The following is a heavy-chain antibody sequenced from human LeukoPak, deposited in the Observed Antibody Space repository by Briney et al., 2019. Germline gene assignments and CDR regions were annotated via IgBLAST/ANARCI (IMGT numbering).Heavy chain of an antibody. D-gene: IGHD3-10*01. V-gene: IGHV4-39*01. CDR1: GGSISSSSYY. Sequence: SETLSLTCSVSGGSISSSSYYWGWIRQPPGKGLEWIGSIYYSGSTYYNPSLKSRVTISVDTSKNQFSLKLSSVTAADTAVYYCARTRYYYNSRSYGAPYYFDYWGQGTLVTVSS. J-gene: IGHJ4*02. CDR3: ARTRYYYNSRSYGAPYYFDY. CDR2: IYYSGST.